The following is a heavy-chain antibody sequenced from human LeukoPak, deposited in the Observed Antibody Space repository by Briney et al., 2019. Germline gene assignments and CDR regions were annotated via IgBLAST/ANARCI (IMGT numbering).Heavy chain of an antibody. CDR3: AKFGALAVASYFDY. V-gene: IGHV3-23*01. CDR1: GFTFSSYA. Sequence: GGSLRLSRAASGFTFSSYAMSWVRQAPGKGLEWVSAISGSGGSTYYADSVKGRFTISRDNSKNTLYLQMNSLRAEDTAVYYCAKFGALAVASYFDYWGQGTLVTVSS. D-gene: IGHD6-19*01. CDR2: ISGSGGST. J-gene: IGHJ4*02.